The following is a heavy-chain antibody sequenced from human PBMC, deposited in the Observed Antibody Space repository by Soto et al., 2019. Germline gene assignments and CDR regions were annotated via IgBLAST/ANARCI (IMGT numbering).Heavy chain of an antibody. V-gene: IGHV1-3*01. CDR3: ARDRSSGWYQSYGMDV. CDR1: GYTFTSYA. J-gene: IGHJ6*02. CDR2: INAGNGNT. D-gene: IGHD6-19*01. Sequence: QVQLVQSGAEVKKPGASVKVSCKASGYTFTSYAMHWVRQAPGQRLEWMGWINAGNGNTKYSQKFQGRVTITRDTSASTAYMELSSLRSEDTAVYHCARDRSSGWYQSYGMDVWGQGTTVTVSS.